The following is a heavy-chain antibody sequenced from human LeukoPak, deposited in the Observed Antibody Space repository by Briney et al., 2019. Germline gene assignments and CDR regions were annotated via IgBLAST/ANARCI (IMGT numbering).Heavy chain of an antibody. CDR3: ARVGGYSYGYDVSDY. J-gene: IGHJ4*02. CDR1: GFTFSSYS. D-gene: IGHD5-18*01. Sequence: GGSLRLSCAASGFTFSSYSMNWVRQAPREGLEWVSYISSSSRTIYHADSVKGRFTISRDNAQNSLYLQMNSLRDEDTAVYYCARVGGYSYGYDVSDYWGQGTLVTVSS. V-gene: IGHV3-48*02. CDR2: ISSSSRTI.